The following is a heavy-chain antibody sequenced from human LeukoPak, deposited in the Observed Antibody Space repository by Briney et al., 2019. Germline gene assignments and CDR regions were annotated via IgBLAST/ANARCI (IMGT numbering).Heavy chain of an antibody. D-gene: IGHD4-17*01. CDR3: ASGDYEVGEGY. Sequence: SETLSLTCAVYGGSFSGYYWSWIRQPPGKGLEWIGYIYYSGSTNYNPSLKSRVTISVDTSKNQFSLKLSSVTAADTAVYYCASGDYEVGEGYWGQGTLVTVSS. V-gene: IGHV4-59*01. CDR2: IYYSGST. J-gene: IGHJ4*02. CDR1: GGSFSGYY.